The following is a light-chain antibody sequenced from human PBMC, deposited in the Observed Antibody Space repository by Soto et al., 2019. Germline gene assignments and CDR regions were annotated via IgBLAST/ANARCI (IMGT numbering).Light chain of an antibody. V-gene: IGKV1-9*01. J-gene: IGKJ4*01. Sequence: DIQMTQSPSILSPSVRDRATITGRARQSISSCLSWYQQKPGQAPTPLIYAASTSPSGVPARFSGSGSGTEFTLTISSLQPEDVAPYYCQQLKSNPHTFGEGTKVDIK. CDR3: QQLKSNPHT. CDR2: AAS. CDR1: QSISSC.